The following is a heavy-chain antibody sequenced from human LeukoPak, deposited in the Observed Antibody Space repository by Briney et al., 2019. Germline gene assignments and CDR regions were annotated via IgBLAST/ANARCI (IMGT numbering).Heavy chain of an antibody. CDR3: ARFRGSGWYSFDL. V-gene: IGHV1-2*02. CDR1: GYSFTAYY. J-gene: IGHJ5*02. Sequence: ASVKVSCKASGYSFTAYYMHWVRQAPGQGLEWMGWINPNSGGTNYAQKFQGRVTMTRDTSISTDYMELSDLRSDDTAVYYCARFRGSGWYSFDLWGQGTLVTVSS. CDR2: INPNSGGT. D-gene: IGHD6-19*01.